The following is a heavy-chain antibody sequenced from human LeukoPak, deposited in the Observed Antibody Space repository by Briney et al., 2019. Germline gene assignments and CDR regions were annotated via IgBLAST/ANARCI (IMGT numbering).Heavy chain of an antibody. J-gene: IGHJ4*02. CDR2: ISTYNGNT. Sequence: ASVKVSCKASGYTFTSYSMHWVRQAPGQGLEWMGWISTYNGNTNYGQKFQGRVTMTTDTSTSTAYMELRSLRSDDTAVYYCARVRYYYESSGYYPGGFDYWGQGTLVTVSS. CDR3: ARVRYYYESSGYYPGGFDY. V-gene: IGHV1-18*04. CDR1: GYTFTSYS. D-gene: IGHD3-22*01.